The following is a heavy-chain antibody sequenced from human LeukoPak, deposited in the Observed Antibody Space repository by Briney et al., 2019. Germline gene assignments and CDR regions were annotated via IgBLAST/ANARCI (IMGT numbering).Heavy chain of an antibody. CDR1: GYTFTSYG. V-gene: IGHV1-18*01. J-gene: IGHJ5*02. CDR3: ARDRYSSSWYSRDWFDP. D-gene: IGHD6-13*01. CDR2: ISAYNGNT. Sequence: ASVKVSCKASGYTFTSYGISWVRQAPGQGLEWMGWISAYNGNTNYAQKLQGRVTMTTDTSTSTAYMELRSLRSDDTAVYYCARDRYSSSWYSRDWFDPWGQGTLVTVSS.